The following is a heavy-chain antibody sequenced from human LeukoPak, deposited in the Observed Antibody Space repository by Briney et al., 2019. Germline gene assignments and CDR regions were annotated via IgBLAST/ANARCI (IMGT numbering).Heavy chain of an antibody. Sequence: GGSLRLSCAASGFTVSSNYMSWVRQAPGKGLEWVASIDSSSSYDSVKGRFTISRDNAKNSLYLEMNSLSAEDTAVYYCARVRRISGSYSGNYDAFDIWGQGTMVTVSS. CDR1: GFTVSSNY. V-gene: IGHV3-21*01. D-gene: IGHD1-26*01. CDR2: IDSSSSY. J-gene: IGHJ3*02. CDR3: ARVRRISGSYSGNYDAFDI.